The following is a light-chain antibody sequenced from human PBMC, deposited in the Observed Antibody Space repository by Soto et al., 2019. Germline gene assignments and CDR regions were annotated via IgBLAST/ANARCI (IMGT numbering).Light chain of an antibody. J-gene: IGKJ4*01. Sequence: AIRMTQSPSSLSASTGDRVTITCRARQGISSYLAWYQQKPGKAPKLLIYAASTLQSGVPSRFSGSGSGTDFTLTISCLQSEDCATYYCQQYYSYPLTFGGGTKVEIK. CDR3: QQYYSYPLT. CDR1: QGISSY. V-gene: IGKV1-8*01. CDR2: AAS.